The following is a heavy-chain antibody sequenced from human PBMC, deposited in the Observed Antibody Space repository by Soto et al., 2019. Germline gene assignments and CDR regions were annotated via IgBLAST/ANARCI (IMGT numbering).Heavy chain of an antibody. CDR1: GFNFRDHS. CDR2: IRSNTYGGTA. Sequence: GGSLRLSCASSGFNFRDHSIFWFRQAPGKGLEWIAFIRSNTYGGTAEYAESVKGRFSISRDDSITIAYLQMSRLKTEDTALYYCARDSAFDGFPDAFDVWGRGTMVTVS. D-gene: IGHD3-16*01. V-gene: IGHV3-49*03. J-gene: IGHJ3*01. CDR3: ARDSAFDGFPDAFDV.